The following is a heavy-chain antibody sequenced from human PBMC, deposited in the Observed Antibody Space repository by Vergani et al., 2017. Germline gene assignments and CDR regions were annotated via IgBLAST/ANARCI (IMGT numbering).Heavy chain of an antibody. CDR3: ARQESSRGAFDI. V-gene: IGHV5-51*01. Sequence: EVQLVESGAEVQKTGESLKISCKGSGYSFTSYCIGWVRQMPGKGMEWMGIIYPGDSDTRYSPSFQGQVTISAEKSISTAYLQWSSLKASYTARYNCARQESSRGAFDIWGQGRMVTVSS. CDR2: IYPGDSDT. D-gene: IGHD5-24*01. J-gene: IGHJ3*02. CDR1: GYSFTSYC.